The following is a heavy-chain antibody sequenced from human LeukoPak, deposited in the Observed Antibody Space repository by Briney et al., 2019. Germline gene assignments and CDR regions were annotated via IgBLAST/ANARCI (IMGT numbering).Heavy chain of an antibody. Sequence: GGSLRLSCAASGFTFDDYAMHWVRQAPGKGLEWVSGISWNSGSIGYADSVKGRFTISRDNAKNSLYLQMNSLRAEDTALYYCAKDTYSAGPYAFDIWGQGTMVTVSS. CDR2: ISWNSGSI. V-gene: IGHV3-9*01. J-gene: IGHJ3*02. CDR1: GFTFDDYA. CDR3: AKDTYSAGPYAFDI. D-gene: IGHD6-13*01.